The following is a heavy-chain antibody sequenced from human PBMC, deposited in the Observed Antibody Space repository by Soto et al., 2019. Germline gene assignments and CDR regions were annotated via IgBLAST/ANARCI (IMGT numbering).Heavy chain of an antibody. J-gene: IGHJ4*02. CDR1: GFTFSSYA. CDR2: ISYDGSNK. D-gene: IGHD6-13*01. V-gene: IGHV3-30-3*01. Sequence: PGGSLRLSCAASGFTFSSYAMHWVRQAPGKGLEWVAVISYDGSNKYYADSVKGRFTISKDNSKNTLYLQMNSLRAEDTAVYYCARDLGWGQLDSGFDYWGQGTLVTVSS. CDR3: ARDLGWGQLDSGFDY.